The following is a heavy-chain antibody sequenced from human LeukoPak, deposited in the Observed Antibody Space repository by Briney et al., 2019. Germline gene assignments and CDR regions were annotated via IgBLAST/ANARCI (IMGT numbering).Heavy chain of an antibody. D-gene: IGHD4-17*01. Sequence: GGSLRLSCAASGFTFSSYSMNWVRQAPGKGLEWVSYISSSSSTIYYADSVKGRFTISRDNAKNSLCLQMNSLRAEDTAVYYCARGSYGDYDENWFDPWGQGTLVTVSS. CDR3: ARGSYGDYDENWFDP. J-gene: IGHJ5*02. CDR2: ISSSSSTI. V-gene: IGHV3-48*01. CDR1: GFTFSSYS.